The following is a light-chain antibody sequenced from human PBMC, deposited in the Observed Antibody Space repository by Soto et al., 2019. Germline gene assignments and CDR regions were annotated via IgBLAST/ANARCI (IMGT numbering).Light chain of an antibody. CDR2: DVS. J-gene: IGLJ1*01. V-gene: IGLV2-14*01. CDR3: SSYTSSSTSRYV. CDR1: SSDVGGYNY. Sequence: QSALTQPASVSGSPGQSITISCTGTSSDVGGYNYVSWYQQHPGKAPKLMIYDVSNRPSGVSNRCSGSKSGNTASLTISGLQAEDAADYCCSSYTSSSTSRYVFGAGTKLTVL.